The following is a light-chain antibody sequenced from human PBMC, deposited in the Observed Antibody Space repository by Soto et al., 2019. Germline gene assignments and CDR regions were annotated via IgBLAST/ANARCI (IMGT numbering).Light chain of an antibody. CDR3: QKYNSAPPIT. CDR2: AAS. V-gene: IGKV3-20*01. CDR1: QSVSSYY. J-gene: IGKJ5*01. Sequence: EIVLTQSSGTLSLSPGERATLSCRARQSVSSYYLAWYQQKPGQAPRLLIYAASSRATGIPDRFSGGGSGTDFTLTISRLEPEDVATYYCQKYNSAPPITFGQGTRLEIK.